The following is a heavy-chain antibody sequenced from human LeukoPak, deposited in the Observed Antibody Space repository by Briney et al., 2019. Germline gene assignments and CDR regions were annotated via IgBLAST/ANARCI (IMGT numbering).Heavy chain of an antibody. V-gene: IGHV4-38-2*01. CDR3: ARGDSSSFDY. Sequence: SETLSLTCAVSGYSISSGYYWVWIRQPPGKGLEWIGSIYHSGSTYYNPSLKRRVTLSVDTSKNQFSLKLSSVTAADTAVYYCARGDSSSFDYWGQGTLVTVSS. CDR2: IYHSGST. J-gene: IGHJ4*02. CDR1: GYSISSGYY. D-gene: IGHD6-6*01.